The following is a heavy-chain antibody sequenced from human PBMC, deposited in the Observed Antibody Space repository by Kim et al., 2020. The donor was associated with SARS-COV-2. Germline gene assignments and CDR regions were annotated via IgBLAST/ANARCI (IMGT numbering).Heavy chain of an antibody. CDR3: ATIPHMVRGLPWYFDL. V-gene: IGHV3-48*02. D-gene: IGHD3-10*01. CDR1: GFTFSSYS. CDR2: ISSSSSTI. Sequence: GGSLRLSCAASGFTFSSYSMNWVRQAPGKGLEWVSYISSSSSTIYYADSVKGRFTISRDNAKNSLYLQMNSLRDEDTAVYYCATIPHMVRGLPWYFDLWGRGTLVTVSS. J-gene: IGHJ2*01.